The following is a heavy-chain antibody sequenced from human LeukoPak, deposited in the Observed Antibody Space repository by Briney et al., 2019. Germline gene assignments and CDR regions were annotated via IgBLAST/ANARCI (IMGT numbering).Heavy chain of an antibody. CDR1: GYTFTSYG. Sequence: ASVKVSCKASGYTFTSYGISWVRQAPGQGLEWMGWISAYNGNTNYAQKLQGRVTMTTDTSTSTAYMELRSLRSDDTAVYYCARGTRYQLPRIRPYCYYYMDVWGKGTTVTVSS. CDR3: ARGTRYQLPRIRPYCYYYMDV. D-gene: IGHD2-2*01. CDR2: ISAYNGNT. J-gene: IGHJ6*03. V-gene: IGHV1-18*01.